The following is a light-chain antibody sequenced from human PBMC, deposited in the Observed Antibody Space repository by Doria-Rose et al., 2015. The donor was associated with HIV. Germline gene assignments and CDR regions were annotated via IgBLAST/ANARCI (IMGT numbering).Light chain of an antibody. Sequence: EIVLTQSPLSLSVTPGQPASISCRSSQSLVNSDEKTYLYWYLQKPGQSPQLLIYEVSNRFSGVPDRFSGSGSGTDFTLKISRVEPEDFGVYYCMQTILLPFTFGPGTTVDIK. CDR2: EVS. V-gene: IGKV2D-29*02. CDR1: QSLVNSDEKTY. J-gene: IGKJ3*01. CDR3: MQTILLPFT.